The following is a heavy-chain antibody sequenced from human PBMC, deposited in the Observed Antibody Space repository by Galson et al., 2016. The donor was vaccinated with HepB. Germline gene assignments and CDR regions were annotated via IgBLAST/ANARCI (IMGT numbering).Heavy chain of an antibody. CDR1: GASISTTNY. V-gene: IGHV4-4*02. J-gene: IGHJ1*01. Sequence: SETLSLTCAVSGASISTTNYWTWVRQPPGKGLEWIGEIYHSGSTKYNPSLKSRVTISVDKSKNQFSLHLTSVTAADTAVYYCARRGPIYNSTWYFEYFQHWGQGTLVTVSS. CDR3: ARRGPIYNSTWYFEYFQH. D-gene: IGHD6-13*01. CDR2: IYHSGST.